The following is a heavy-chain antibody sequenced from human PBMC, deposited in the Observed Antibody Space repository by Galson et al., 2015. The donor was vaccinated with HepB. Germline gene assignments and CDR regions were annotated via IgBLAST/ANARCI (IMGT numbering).Heavy chain of an antibody. CDR1: GYTFSSYS. V-gene: IGHV1-18*01. CDR3: ARGGFVAVVTATLNNWFDP. CDR2: ISAYDGST. J-gene: IGHJ5*02. D-gene: IGHD2-15*01. Sequence: SVKVSCKASGYTFSSYSIAWVRQAPGQGLEWMGWISAYDGSTNYAQKFQGRVTMTTETSTTTAYMELRSLRSDDTAMYYCARGGFVAVVTATLNNWFDPWGQVTLVTVSS.